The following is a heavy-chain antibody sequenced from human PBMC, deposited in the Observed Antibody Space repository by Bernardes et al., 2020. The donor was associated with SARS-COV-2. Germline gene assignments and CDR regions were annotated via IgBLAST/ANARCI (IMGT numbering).Heavy chain of an antibody. CDR2: IWYDGSKK. CDR3: ARDGDSGDSEIQIDQ. J-gene: IGHJ4*02. CDR1: GFTFSSYG. V-gene: IGHV3-33*01. Sequence: SLRLSCAVSGFTFSSYGMHWVRQAPGKGLEWVAVIWYDGSKKYYGDSVKGRFTISRDNSKNTLYLQMNSLRAEDTAVYYCARDGDSGDSEIQIDQWGQGTLVTVSS. D-gene: IGHD4-17*01.